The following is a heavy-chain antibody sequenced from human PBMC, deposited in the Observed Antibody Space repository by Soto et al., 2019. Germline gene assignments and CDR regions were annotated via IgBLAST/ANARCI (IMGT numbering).Heavy chain of an antibody. Sequence: QVQLVQSGAEVKKPGASVKVSCKASGYTFTGYYMHWVRQAPGQGLEWMGWINPNSGATNYAQKFQDRVTMTRDTSISTAYMELSRLRSDDTAVYHCARAGGSVRVVYNWFDPWGQGTLVAVSS. V-gene: IGHV1-2*02. CDR1: GYTFTGYY. CDR2: INPNSGAT. CDR3: ARAGGSVRVVYNWFDP. D-gene: IGHD3-10*01. J-gene: IGHJ5*02.